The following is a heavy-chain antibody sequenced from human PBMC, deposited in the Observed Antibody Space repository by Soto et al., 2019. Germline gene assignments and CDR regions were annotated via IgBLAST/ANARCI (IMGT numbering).Heavy chain of an antibody. CDR1: GFTFSSYG. CDR3: TTEIDDFWSGYLAH. Sequence: GGSLRLSCAASGFTFSSYGMHWVRQAPGKGLEWVAVIWYDGSNKYYADSVKGRFTISRDDSKNTLYLQMNSLKTEDTAVYYCTTEIDDFWSGYLAHWGQGTLVTVSS. D-gene: IGHD3-3*01. J-gene: IGHJ4*02. CDR2: IWYDGSNK. V-gene: IGHV3-33*01.